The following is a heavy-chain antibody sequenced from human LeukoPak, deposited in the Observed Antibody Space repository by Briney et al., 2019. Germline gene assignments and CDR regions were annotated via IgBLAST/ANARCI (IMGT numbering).Heavy chain of an antibody. V-gene: IGHV3-23*01. CDR3: AKDQKSIAATGYDY. J-gene: IGHJ4*02. CDR2: ISGSGGST. D-gene: IGHD6-13*01. Sequence: QPGGSLRLSCAASGFTFANYAMSWVRQGPGEGLEWVSTISGSGGSTYYADSVKGRFTISRDNSKNTLFLPMNNLRADDTAVYFCAKDQKSIAATGYDYWGQGTLVTVSS. CDR1: GFTFANYA.